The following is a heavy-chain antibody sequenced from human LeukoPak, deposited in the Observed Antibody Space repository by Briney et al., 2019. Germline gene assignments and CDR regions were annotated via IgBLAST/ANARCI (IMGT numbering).Heavy chain of an antibody. V-gene: IGHV3-21*04. Sequence: GGSLRLSYAASGFTFSSYSMNWVRQAPGKGLEWVSSISSSSSYIYYADSVRGRFTISRDNSKNTLYLQMNSLRAEDTAIYYCAKSSLPYSGTFYFDYWGQGTLVTVSS. J-gene: IGHJ4*02. CDR1: GFTFSSYS. D-gene: IGHD1-26*01. CDR2: ISSSSSYI. CDR3: AKSSLPYSGTFYFDY.